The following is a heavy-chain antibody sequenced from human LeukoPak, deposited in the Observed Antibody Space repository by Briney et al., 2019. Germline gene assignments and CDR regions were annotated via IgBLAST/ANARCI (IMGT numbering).Heavy chain of an antibody. V-gene: IGHV1-2*06. CDR1: GYTFTGYY. CDR3: ARHRITIIVENE. CDR2: INPNSGGT. D-gene: IGHD3-22*01. Sequence: ASVKVSCKASGYTFTGYYMHWVRQAPGQGLEWMGRINPNSGGTNYAQKFQGRVTMTRDTSISTAYMELSRLRSDDTAVYYCARHRITIIVENEWGQGTLVTVSS. J-gene: IGHJ4*02.